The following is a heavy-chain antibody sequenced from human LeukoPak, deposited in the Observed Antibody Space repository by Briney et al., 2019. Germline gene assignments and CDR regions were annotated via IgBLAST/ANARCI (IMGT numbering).Heavy chain of an antibody. CDR2: INPNSGGT. V-gene: IGHV1-2*02. J-gene: IGHJ4*02. CDR1: GYTFTCYY. D-gene: IGHD2-2*01. CDR3: ARDVGYCSSTSCYEDY. Sequence: ASVNVSCKPSGYTFTCYYIHWVRQAPGQGLEWLGWINPNSGGTNYAQNFQGRVTMTRDTSIGTAYMDLSRLTSDDTAVYYCARDVGYCSSTSCYEDYWGQGTLVTVSS.